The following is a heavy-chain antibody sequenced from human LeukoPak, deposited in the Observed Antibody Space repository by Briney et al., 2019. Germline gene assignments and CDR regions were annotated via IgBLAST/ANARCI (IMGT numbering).Heavy chain of an antibody. Sequence: GESLKISCKGSGYTINSYWIGWVRQMPGAGLEWMGIIYPSDSDTRYSPSFQGQVTISADKSISTAYLQWSSLKASDSAMYYCARRYGSALYGVFDYWGQGTLVIVSS. CDR3: ARRYGSALYGVFDY. V-gene: IGHV5-51*01. CDR1: GYTINSYW. J-gene: IGHJ4*02. CDR2: IYPSDSDT. D-gene: IGHD6-19*01.